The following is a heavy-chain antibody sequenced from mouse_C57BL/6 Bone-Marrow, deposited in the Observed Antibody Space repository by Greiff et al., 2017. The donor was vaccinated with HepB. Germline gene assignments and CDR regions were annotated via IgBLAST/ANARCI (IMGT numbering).Heavy chain of an antibody. Sequence: EVKLMESGGGLVKPGGSLKLSCAASGFTFSDYGMHWVRQAPEKGLEWVAYISSGSSTIYYADTVKGRFTISRDNAKNTLFLQMTSLRSEDTAMYYCARGSPTYAMDYWGQGTSVTVSS. CDR3: ARGSPTYAMDY. CDR1: GFTFSDYG. CDR2: ISSGSSTI. J-gene: IGHJ4*01. V-gene: IGHV5-17*01.